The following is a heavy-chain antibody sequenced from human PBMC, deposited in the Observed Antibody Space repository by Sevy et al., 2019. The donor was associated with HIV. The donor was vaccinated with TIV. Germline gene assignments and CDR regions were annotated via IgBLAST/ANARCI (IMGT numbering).Heavy chain of an antibody. CDR3: ARDRGEILSSAFDY. CDR1: GFSFSDYR. Sequence: GGSLRLSCAASGFSFSDYRMHWVRQAPGKGLEWVAVISYDGRNNKYNADSVKRRFTISRDNSKNTLYLQMNSLRAEDTAIYYCARDRGEILSSAFDYWGQGTLVTDSS. D-gene: IGHD2-15*01. CDR2: ISYDGRNNK. V-gene: IGHV3-30*03. J-gene: IGHJ4*02.